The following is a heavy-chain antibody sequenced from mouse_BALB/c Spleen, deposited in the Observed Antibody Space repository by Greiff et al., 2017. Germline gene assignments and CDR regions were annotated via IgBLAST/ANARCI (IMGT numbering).Heavy chain of an antibody. J-gene: IGHJ4*01. V-gene: IGHV1-67*01. D-gene: IGHD2-10*02. Sequence: QVQLKQSGPELVRPGVSVKISCKGSGYTFTDYAMHWVKQSHAKSLEWIGVISTYYGNTNYNQKFKGKATMTVDKSSSTAYMELARLTSEDSAIYYCARPVWDAMDYWGQGTSVTVSS. CDR1: GYTFTDYA. CDR3: ARPVWDAMDY. CDR2: ISTYYGNT.